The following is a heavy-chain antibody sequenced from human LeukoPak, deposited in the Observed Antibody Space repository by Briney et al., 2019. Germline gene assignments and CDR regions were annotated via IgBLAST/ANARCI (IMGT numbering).Heavy chain of an antibody. V-gene: IGHV4-61*02. CDR3: ASWISGY. J-gene: IGHJ4*02. CDR1: GGSISSSNYY. CDR2: IYTSEST. Sequence: SQTLSLTCSVSGGSISSSNYYWSWIRQPAGKGLEWIGRIYTSESTNYNPSLKSRVTISVDTSRNQFSLKLSSVTAADTAVYYCASWISGYWGQGTLVTVSS. D-gene: IGHD2-2*03.